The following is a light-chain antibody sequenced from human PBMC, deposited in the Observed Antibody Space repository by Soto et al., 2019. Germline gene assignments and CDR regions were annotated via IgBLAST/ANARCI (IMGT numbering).Light chain of an antibody. CDR1: SSNIGSNT. CDR2: SNN. V-gene: IGLV1-44*01. J-gene: IGLJ2*01. Sequence: QSVLTQPPSASGTPGQKVSISCSGISSNIGSNTVSWYQQLPGTAPKRLIFSNNQRPSGVPDRFSGSKSGTSASLAISGLQSEDEADYYCATWDGSLNAVLFGGGTKLTVL. CDR3: ATWDGSLNAVL.